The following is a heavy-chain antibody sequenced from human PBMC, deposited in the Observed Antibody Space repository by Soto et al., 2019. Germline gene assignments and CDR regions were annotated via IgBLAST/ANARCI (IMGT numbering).Heavy chain of an antibody. CDR2: ISSSSSYI. V-gene: IGHV3-21*04. J-gene: IGHJ4*02. CDR1: GFTFSSCS. D-gene: IGHD2-2*01. CDR3: AKTKDIVVVPAAPESFAY. Sequence: GGSLRLSCAASGFTFSSCSMNWVRQAPGKGLEWVSSISSSSSYIYYADSVKGRFTISRDNAKNSLYLQMNSLRAEDTAVYYCAKTKDIVVVPAAPESFAYWGQGTLVTVSS.